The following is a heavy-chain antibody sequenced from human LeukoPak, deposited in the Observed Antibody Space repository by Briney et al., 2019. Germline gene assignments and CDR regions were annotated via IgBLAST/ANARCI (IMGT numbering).Heavy chain of an antibody. CDR1: GGSLSSGDYY. CDR2: IYYSGST. Sequence: SETLSLTCTVSGGSLSSGDYYWSWIRQPPGKGLEWIGYIYYSGSTYYNPSLKSRVTISVDTSKNQFSLKLSSVTAADTAVYYCARSPGIAAAGTGYWGQGTLVTVSS. J-gene: IGHJ4*02. V-gene: IGHV4-30-4*01. D-gene: IGHD6-13*01. CDR3: ARSPGIAAAGTGY.